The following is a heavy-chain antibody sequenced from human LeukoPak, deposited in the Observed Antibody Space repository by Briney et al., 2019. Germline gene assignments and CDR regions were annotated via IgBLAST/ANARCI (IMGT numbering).Heavy chain of an antibody. CDR3: ARDGSSYDSSGYYLGAFDI. Sequence: SVKVSCKASGGTFSSYAISWVRQAPGQGLEWMGRIIPILGIANYAQKFQGRVTITADKSTSTAYMELSSLRSEDTAVYYCARDGSSYDSSGYYLGAFDIWGQGTMVTVSS. V-gene: IGHV1-69*04. D-gene: IGHD3-22*01. CDR2: IIPILGIA. J-gene: IGHJ3*02. CDR1: GGTFSSYA.